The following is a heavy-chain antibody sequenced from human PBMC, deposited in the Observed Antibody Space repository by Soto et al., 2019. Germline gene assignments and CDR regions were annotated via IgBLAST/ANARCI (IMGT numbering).Heavy chain of an antibody. Sequence: SETLALTCTVSGGSISSYYWSWIRQPPGKGLEWIGYIYYSGSTNYNPSLKSRVTISVDTSKNQFSLKLSSVTAADTAVYYCARDPSSSWYPNYYSGMDVWGQGTTVTVSS. V-gene: IGHV4-59*01. J-gene: IGHJ6*02. D-gene: IGHD6-13*01. CDR3: ARDPSSSWYPNYYSGMDV. CDR1: GGSISSYY. CDR2: IYYSGST.